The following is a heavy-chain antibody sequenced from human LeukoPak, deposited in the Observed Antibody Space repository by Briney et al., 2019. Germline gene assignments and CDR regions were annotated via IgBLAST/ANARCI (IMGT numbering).Heavy chain of an antibody. V-gene: IGHV4-30-4*08. CDR1: GGSISGGDYY. CDR2: IYYSGSS. D-gene: IGHD2/OR15-2a*01. CDR3: ARGGPYFGHYYYGLDV. Sequence: PSQTLSLTCTVSGGSISGGDYYWSWIRQPPGKGLEWIGYIYYSGSSTYKPSLKGRVTMSVDTSRNQFSLNLSSVTAADTAAYYCARGGPYFGHYYYGLDVWGQGTTVTVSS. J-gene: IGHJ6*02.